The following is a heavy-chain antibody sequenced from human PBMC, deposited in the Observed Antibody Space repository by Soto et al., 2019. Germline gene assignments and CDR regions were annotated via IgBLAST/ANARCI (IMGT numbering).Heavy chain of an antibody. CDR2: ISSSGSTI. CDR3: ARVGPGGYYYGSGSYFPDAGYMDV. J-gene: IGHJ6*03. CDR1: GFTFSDYY. V-gene: IGHV3-11*01. Sequence: GGSLRLSCAASGFTFSDYYMSWIRQAPGKGLEWVSYISSSGSTIYYADSVKGRFTISRDNAKNSLYLQMNSLRAEDTAVYYCARVGPGGYYYGSGSYFPDAGYMDVWGKGTTVTVSS. D-gene: IGHD3-10*01.